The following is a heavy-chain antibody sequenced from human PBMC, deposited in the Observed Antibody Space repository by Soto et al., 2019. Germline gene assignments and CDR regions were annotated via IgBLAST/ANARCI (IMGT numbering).Heavy chain of an antibody. CDR3: AKAPGGAYYYGMDV. V-gene: IGHV3-23*01. CDR2: ISGSGVST. J-gene: IGHJ6*02. D-gene: IGHD3-10*01. CDR1: GFTFSSYA. Sequence: EVQLLESGGGLVQPGGSLRLSCAASGFTFSSYAMSWVRQAPGKGLEWVSAISGSGVSTYYADSVKGRFTISRDNSKNTLYPQMNSLRAEDTAIYNCAKAPGGAYYYGMDVWGQGTTVTVSS.